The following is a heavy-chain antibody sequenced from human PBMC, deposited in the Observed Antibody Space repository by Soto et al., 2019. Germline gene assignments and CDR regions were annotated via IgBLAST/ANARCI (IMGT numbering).Heavy chain of an antibody. D-gene: IGHD2-15*01. CDR2: IYYSGST. CDR1: GGSISSYY. J-gene: IGHJ4*02. V-gene: IGHV4-59*01. CDR3: ARARYCSGGSCYPFDY. Sequence: PSETLSLTCTVSGGSISSYYWSWIRQPPGKGLEWIGYIYYSGSTNYNPSLKSRVTISVDTSKNQFSLKLSSVTAADTAVYYCARARYCSGGSCYPFDYWGQGTLVTVSS.